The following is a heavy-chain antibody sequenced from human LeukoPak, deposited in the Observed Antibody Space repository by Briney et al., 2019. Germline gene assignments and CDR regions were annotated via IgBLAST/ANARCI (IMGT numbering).Heavy chain of an antibody. J-gene: IGHJ5*02. Sequence: ASVKVSCKASGYTFTSYDINWVRQATGQGLEWMGWMNPNSGNTGYAQKFQGRVTMTRNTSISTAYMELSSLRSEDTAVYYCARLEMATIYSWFDPWGQGTLVTVSS. CDR3: ARLEMATIYSWFDP. CDR2: MNPNSGNT. V-gene: IGHV1-8*01. CDR1: GYTFTSYD. D-gene: IGHD5-24*01.